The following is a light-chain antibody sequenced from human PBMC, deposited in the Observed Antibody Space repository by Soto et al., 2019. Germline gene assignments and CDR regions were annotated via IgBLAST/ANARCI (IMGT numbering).Light chain of an antibody. CDR3: QQRSSWPRIT. Sequence: EIVLTQSPATLSLSPWERATLSCRASQSVSNYLAWYQQKPGQAPRLLIYDASNRATGIPARFSGSGSGTDFTLTISSLEPEDFAVYYCQQRSSWPRITFGQGTRLEIK. CDR1: QSVSNY. J-gene: IGKJ5*01. CDR2: DAS. V-gene: IGKV3-11*01.